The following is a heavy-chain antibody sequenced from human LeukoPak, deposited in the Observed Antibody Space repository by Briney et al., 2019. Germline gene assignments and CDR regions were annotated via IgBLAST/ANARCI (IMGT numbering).Heavy chain of an antibody. CDR2: IYYSGGT. Sequence: SQALSLTCTVSGGSISSGDYYWSWIRQPPGKGLEWIGYIYYSGGTYYNPSLKSRVTISVDTSKNQFSLKLSSVTAADTAVYYCAETVTNVAFDIWGQGTMVTVSS. D-gene: IGHD4-17*01. CDR3: AETVTNVAFDI. CDR1: GGSISSGDYY. V-gene: IGHV4-30-4*01. J-gene: IGHJ3*02.